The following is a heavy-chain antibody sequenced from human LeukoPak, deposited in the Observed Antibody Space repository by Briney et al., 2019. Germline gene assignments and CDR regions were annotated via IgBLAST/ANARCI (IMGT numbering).Heavy chain of an antibody. CDR1: GFIFSSYS. J-gene: IGHJ4*02. D-gene: IGHD6-19*01. CDR2: ISSSSTYI. Sequence: GGSLRLSCAASGFIFSSYSMNWVRQAPGKGLEWVSSISSSSTYIYYVDSVKGRFTISRDNAKNSLYLQMNSLRAEDTAVYYCARAAPGGLAGTFSDYWGQGTLVTVSS. V-gene: IGHV3-21*01. CDR3: ARAAPGGLAGTFSDY.